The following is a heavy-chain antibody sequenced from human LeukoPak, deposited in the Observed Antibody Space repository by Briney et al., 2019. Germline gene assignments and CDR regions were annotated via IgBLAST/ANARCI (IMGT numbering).Heavy chain of an antibody. J-gene: IGHJ5*02. CDR1: GGSFSGYY. CDR2: INHSGST. V-gene: IGHV4-34*01. Sequence: PSETLSRTCAVYGGSFSGYYWSWIRQPPGKGLEWIGEINHSGSTHYNPSLKSRVTISVDTSKNQFSLKLSSVTAADTAVYYCARVVPAAILGGYNWFDPWGQGTLVTVSS. D-gene: IGHD2-2*02. CDR3: ARVVPAAILGGYNWFDP.